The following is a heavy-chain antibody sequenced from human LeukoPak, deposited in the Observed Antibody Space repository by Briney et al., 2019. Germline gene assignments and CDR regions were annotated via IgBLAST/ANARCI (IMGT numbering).Heavy chain of an antibody. D-gene: IGHD6-6*01. CDR1: GGTFSSYA. CDR3: ASRGIPYSSSPGDYYYYMDV. V-gene: IGHV1-69*01. J-gene: IGHJ6*03. Sequence: SVKVSCKASGGTFSSYAISWVRQAPGQGLEWMGGIIPIFGTANYAQKFQGRVAITADESTSTAYMELSSLRSEDTAVYYCASRGIPYSSSPGDYYYYMDVWAKGPRSPSP. CDR2: IIPIFGTA.